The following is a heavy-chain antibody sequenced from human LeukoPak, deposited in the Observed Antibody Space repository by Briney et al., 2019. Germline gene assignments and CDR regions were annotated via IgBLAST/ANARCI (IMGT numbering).Heavy chain of an antibody. CDR2: LRGDGET. V-gene: IGHV3-23*01. CDR1: GFTFSSYA. CDR3: AKASWVSSADAVL. J-gene: IGHJ4*02. D-gene: IGHD3-10*01. Sequence: GGSLTLSCVASGFTFSSYAMSWVRQAPARGLEWVSSLRGDGETFYADSVKGRFTPSRDDSRNTVFLHLNNLRVEDTALYYCAKASWVSSADAVLWGQGTVVTVS.